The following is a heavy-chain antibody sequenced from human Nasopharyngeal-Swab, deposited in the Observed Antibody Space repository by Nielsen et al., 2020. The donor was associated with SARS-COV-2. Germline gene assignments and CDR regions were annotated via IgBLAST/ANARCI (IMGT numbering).Heavy chain of an antibody. J-gene: IGHJ6*02. V-gene: IGHV3-11*01. CDR2: ISSSGSTI. CDR1: GFTFSDYY. Sequence: GESLKISCAASGFTFSDYYMSWIRQAPGKGLEWVSYISSSGSTIYYADSVKGRFTISRDNAKNSLYLQMNSLRAEDTAVYYCARDHYYYGMDVWGQGTTVTVS. CDR3: ARDHYYYGMDV.